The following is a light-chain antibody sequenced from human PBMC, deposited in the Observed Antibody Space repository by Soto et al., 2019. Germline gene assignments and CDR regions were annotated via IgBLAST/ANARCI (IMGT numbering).Light chain of an antibody. CDR2: DAS. Sequence: EIVLTQSPATLSLSPGERATLSCRASQSVSSYLAWYQQKPGQAPRLLIYDASNSATGIPARFSGSGSGTDFTLTIRNLETEDFAVYYCQQRSNWPPYTFGQGTKLEIK. CDR1: QSVSSY. CDR3: QQRSNWPPYT. J-gene: IGKJ2*01. V-gene: IGKV3-11*01.